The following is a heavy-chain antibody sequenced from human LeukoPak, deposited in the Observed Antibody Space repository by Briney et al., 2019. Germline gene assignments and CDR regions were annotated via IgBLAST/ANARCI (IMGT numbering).Heavy chain of an antibody. CDR1: GFTFSSYG. CDR2: ISYDGSDK. CDR3: ARDRLQDAMDV. J-gene: IGHJ6*02. V-gene: IGHV3-30*19. Sequence: GGSLRLSCAASGFTFSSYGMHWVRQAPGKGLEWVAVISYDGSDKYYADSVKGRFTISRDNSKNTLYLQLNSLRAEDTAVYYCARDRLQDAMDVWGQGTTVTVSS.